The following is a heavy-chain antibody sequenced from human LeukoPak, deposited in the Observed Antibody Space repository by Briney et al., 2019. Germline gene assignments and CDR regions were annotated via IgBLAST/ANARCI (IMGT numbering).Heavy chain of an antibody. J-gene: IGHJ6*03. CDR1: GFTFSSYS. V-gene: IGHV3-48*01. CDR3: ARNGAPVVTAITPYYYYMDV. Sequence: GGSLTLSCAASGFTFSSYSMNWVRQAPGKGLEWVSYISSLSGTINYADSVKGRFIISRDNAKNSLYLQMNSLRAEDTAVYYCARNGAPVVTAITPYYYYMDVWGKGTTVTVSS. CDR2: ISSLSGTI. D-gene: IGHD2-21*02.